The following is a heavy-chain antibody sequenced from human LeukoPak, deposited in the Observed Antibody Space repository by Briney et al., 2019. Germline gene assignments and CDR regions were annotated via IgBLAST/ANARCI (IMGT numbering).Heavy chain of an antibody. Sequence: SETLSLTCAVSGYSLSSGYYWGWIRQPPGKGLDWIGRIYHSGSTYYNPTLKRRVPISVDTSKNHFSLNLSSVTAAHTAVYYCARGHHYDYVWRSYRYTGGSFDYWGQGTLVTVSS. CDR2: IYHSGST. CDR1: GYSLSSGYY. D-gene: IGHD3-16*02. V-gene: IGHV4-38-2*01. CDR3: ARGHHYDYVWRSYRYTGGSFDY. J-gene: IGHJ4*02.